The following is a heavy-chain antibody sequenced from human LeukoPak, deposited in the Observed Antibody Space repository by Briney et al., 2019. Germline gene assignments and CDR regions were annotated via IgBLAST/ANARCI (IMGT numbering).Heavy chain of an antibody. Sequence: PGRSLRLSCAASGFTFSSYGMHWVRQAPGKGLEWVAVISYDGSNKYYADSVKGRFTISRDNSKNTLYLQMNSLRVEDTAVYYCAKDTEQQLANNWFDPWGQGTLVTVSS. CDR1: GFTFSSYG. J-gene: IGHJ5*02. D-gene: IGHD6-13*01. CDR3: AKDTEQQLANNWFDP. CDR2: ISYDGSNK. V-gene: IGHV3-30*18.